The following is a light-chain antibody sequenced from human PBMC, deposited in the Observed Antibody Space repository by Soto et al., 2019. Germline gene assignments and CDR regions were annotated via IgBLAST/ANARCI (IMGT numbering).Light chain of an antibody. V-gene: IGKV3-20*01. CDR2: GAS. CDR3: QQYGSSPLT. J-gene: IGKJ4*01. Sequence: ENVLTQSPGTLALSPGERASLSCRASQSVSSNYLAWYQQRPGQAPRLLMFGASSRATGIPDRFSGSGSGTDFTLSISRLEPEDFAVYYCQQYGSSPLTFGGGTKVAIK. CDR1: QSVSSNY.